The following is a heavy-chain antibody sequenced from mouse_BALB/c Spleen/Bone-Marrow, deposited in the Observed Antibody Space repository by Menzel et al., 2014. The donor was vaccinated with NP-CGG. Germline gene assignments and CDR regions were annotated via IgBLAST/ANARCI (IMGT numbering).Heavy chain of an antibody. V-gene: IGHV4-1*02. CDR2: INPDSSTI. J-gene: IGHJ3*01. D-gene: IGHD1-2*01. CDR1: GFDFSRYW. Sequence: AISGFDFSRYWMSWVRQAPGKGLEWIGEINPDSSTINYTPSLKDKFIISRDNAKNTLYLQMSKVRSEDTALYYCARMHYYGYVAYWGQGTLVTVSA. CDR3: ARMHYYGYVAY.